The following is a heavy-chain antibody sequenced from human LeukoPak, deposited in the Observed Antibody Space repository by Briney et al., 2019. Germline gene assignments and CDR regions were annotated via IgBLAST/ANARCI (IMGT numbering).Heavy chain of an antibody. Sequence: SETLSLTCGVSGGSITNTNYWTWVRQPPGKGLEWIGEVNLQGSTNYNPSLMGRVAISVDTSENHISLQLASLTAADTAVYYCAREGGPYRPLDYSGQGTLVTVSS. CDR2: VNLQGST. J-gene: IGHJ4*02. CDR1: GGSITNTNY. V-gene: IGHV4-4*02. CDR3: AREGGPYRPLDY.